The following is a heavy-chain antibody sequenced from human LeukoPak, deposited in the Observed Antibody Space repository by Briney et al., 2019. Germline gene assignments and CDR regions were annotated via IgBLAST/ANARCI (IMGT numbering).Heavy chain of an antibody. Sequence: PGGSLRLSCAASGFTFSDYILDWVRQAPGKGLEWVGRIRRGTNNYTTEYAASVKGRFIISRDDSKNSLYLHMNSLKTEDTAVYHCTRDGGDSTQTAFDMWGQGTMVTVSS. D-gene: IGHD2/OR15-2a*01. CDR2: IRRGTNNYTT. CDR3: TRDGGDSTQTAFDM. V-gene: IGHV3-72*01. J-gene: IGHJ3*02. CDR1: GFTFSDYI.